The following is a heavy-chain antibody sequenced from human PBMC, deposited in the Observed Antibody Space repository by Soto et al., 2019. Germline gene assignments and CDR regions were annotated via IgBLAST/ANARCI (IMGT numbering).Heavy chain of an antibody. CDR3: ATYCSGGSCYLDY. V-gene: IGHV4-31*03. Sequence: QVQLQESGPGLVKPSQTLSLTCTVSGGSISSGGYYWSWIRQHPGKGLEWIGYIYYSGSTYYNPSLKSRVTRSVDPSKTQFSLKLSSVTAADTAVYYCATYCSGGSCYLDYWGQGTLVTVSS. CDR2: IYYSGST. CDR1: GGSISSGGYY. J-gene: IGHJ4*02. D-gene: IGHD2-15*01.